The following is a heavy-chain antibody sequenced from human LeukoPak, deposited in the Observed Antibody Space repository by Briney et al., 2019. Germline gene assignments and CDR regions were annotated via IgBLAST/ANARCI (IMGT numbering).Heavy chain of an antibody. CDR2: IYTTGST. D-gene: IGHD3-3*01. V-gene: IGHV4-4*07. Sequence: PSETLSLTCTVSGGSISSYYWSWIRQPAGKGLEWIGRIYTTGSTNYNPSLKSRVTMSVDTSKNQFSLKLSSVTAADTAVYYCARHERGHTIFGVVIWFDPWGQGTLVTVSS. J-gene: IGHJ5*02. CDR3: ARHERGHTIFGVVIWFDP. CDR1: GGSISSYY.